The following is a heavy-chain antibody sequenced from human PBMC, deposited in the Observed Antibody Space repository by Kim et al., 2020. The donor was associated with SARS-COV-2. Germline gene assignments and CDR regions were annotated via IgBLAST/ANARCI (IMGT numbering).Heavy chain of an antibody. CDR3: ARGSVGTYYYDSSGTPWYFDL. D-gene: IGHD3-22*01. J-gene: IGHJ2*01. Sequence: GGSLRLSCAASGFTFSSYWMSWVRQAPGKGLEWVANIKQDGSEKYYVDSVKGRFTISRDNAKNSLYPQMNSLRAEDTAVYYCARGSVGTYYYDSSGTPWYFDLWGRGTLVTVSS. V-gene: IGHV3-7*01. CDR1: GFTFSSYW. CDR2: IKQDGSEK.